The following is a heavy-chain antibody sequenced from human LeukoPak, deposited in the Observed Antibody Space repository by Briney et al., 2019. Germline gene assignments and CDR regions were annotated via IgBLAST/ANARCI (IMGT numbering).Heavy chain of an antibody. Sequence: EASVKVSCKASGYTFTNYGISWVRQAPGQGLEWMGWISIYNGNTDYAQKLRGRVTITTDTSTSTAYMELRSLRFDDTAVYYCARITYDFWSGYYMPDDPWGQGTLVTVSS. V-gene: IGHV1-18*01. D-gene: IGHD3-3*01. CDR2: ISIYNGNT. CDR1: GYTFTNYG. CDR3: ARITYDFWSGYYMPDDP. J-gene: IGHJ5*02.